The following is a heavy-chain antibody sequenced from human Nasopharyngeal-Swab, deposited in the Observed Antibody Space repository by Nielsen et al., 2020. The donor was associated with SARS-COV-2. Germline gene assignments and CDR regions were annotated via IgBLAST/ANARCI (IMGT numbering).Heavy chain of an antibody. Sequence: GGSLRLSCAASGFTFSSYSMNWVRQAPGKGLEWVSSISSSSSTIYYADSVKGRFTISRDNAKNSLYLQMNSLRAEDTAVYYCARGAELGTTGTTGGEDYWGQGTLVTVSS. CDR3: ARGAELGTTGTTGGEDY. D-gene: IGHD1-1*01. V-gene: IGHV3-48*04. CDR1: GFTFSSYS. CDR2: ISSSSSTI. J-gene: IGHJ4*02.